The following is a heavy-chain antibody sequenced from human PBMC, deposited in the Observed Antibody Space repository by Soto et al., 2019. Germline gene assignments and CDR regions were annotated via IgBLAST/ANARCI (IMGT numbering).Heavy chain of an antibody. V-gene: IGHV3-21*01. D-gene: IGHD2-8*01. CDR2: ISSSSSYI. CDR1: GFTFSSYS. Sequence: GGSLRLSCAASGFTFSSYSMNWVRQAPGKGLEWVSSISSSSSYIYYADSVKGRFTISRDNAKNSLYLQMNSLRAEDKAVYYCARVDCTNGVCYGDYYYYGMDVWGQGTTVTVSS. CDR3: ARVDCTNGVCYGDYYYYGMDV. J-gene: IGHJ6*02.